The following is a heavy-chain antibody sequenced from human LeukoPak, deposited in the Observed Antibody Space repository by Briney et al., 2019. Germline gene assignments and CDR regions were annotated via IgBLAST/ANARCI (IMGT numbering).Heavy chain of an antibody. CDR2: ISWNSGSI. Sequence: PGGSLRLSCAASGFTFDDYALHWVRQAPGKGLEWVSGISWNSGSIGYADSVKGRFTISRDNAKNSLYLQMNSLRAEDTALYYCAKDKFTGSGYGRYFQHWGQGTLVTVSS. CDR3: AKDKFTGSGYGRYFQH. V-gene: IGHV3-9*01. D-gene: IGHD5-12*01. J-gene: IGHJ1*01. CDR1: GFTFDDYA.